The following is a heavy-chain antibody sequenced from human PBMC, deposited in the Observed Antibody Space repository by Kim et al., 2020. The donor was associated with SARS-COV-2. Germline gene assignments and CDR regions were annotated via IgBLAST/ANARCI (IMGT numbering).Heavy chain of an antibody. CDR2: IKPDGSDK. D-gene: IGHD6-19*01. J-gene: IGHJ4*02. CDR1: GFTFSSYW. Sequence: GGSLRLSCAASGFTFSSYWMDWVRQAPGKGLEWVANIKPDGSDKYYVDSVEGRFTISRDNTKNSLFLQMNSLRAEDTAVYYCARFPGGNGWDYFDYWGPGTQVTVSS. V-gene: IGHV3-7*03. CDR3: ARFPGGNGWDYFDY.